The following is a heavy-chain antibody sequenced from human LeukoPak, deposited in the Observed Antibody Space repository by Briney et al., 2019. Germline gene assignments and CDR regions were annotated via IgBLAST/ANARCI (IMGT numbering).Heavy chain of an antibody. CDR1: GFTFSNYW. CDR3: AREKDSYGLRGFDY. V-gene: IGHV3-7*01. J-gene: IGHJ4*02. D-gene: IGHD5-18*01. Sequence: HPGGPLRLSCEGSGFTFSNYWMGWVRQAPGKGLQWVANIKTDGSEKYYVDSVKGRFTISRDNAKNSLYLQMNSLRAEDTAVYYCAREKDSYGLRGFDYWGQGTLVTVSS. CDR2: IKTDGSEK.